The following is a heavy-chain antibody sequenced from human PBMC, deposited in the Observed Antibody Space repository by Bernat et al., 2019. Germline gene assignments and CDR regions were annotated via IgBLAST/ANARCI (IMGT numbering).Heavy chain of an antibody. D-gene: IGHD3-9*01. CDR2: ISAYNGNT. V-gene: IGHV1-18*01. CDR1: GYTFTSYG. Sequence: QVQLVQSGAEVKKPGASVKVSCKASGYTFTSYGISWVRQAPGQGLEWMGWISAYNGNTNYAQKLQGRVTMTTDTSTTTAYMELRSLRSDDTAMYYCARAGDILTCYYKFFDYWGQGTLVTVSS. CDR3: ARAGDILTCYYKFFDY. J-gene: IGHJ4*02.